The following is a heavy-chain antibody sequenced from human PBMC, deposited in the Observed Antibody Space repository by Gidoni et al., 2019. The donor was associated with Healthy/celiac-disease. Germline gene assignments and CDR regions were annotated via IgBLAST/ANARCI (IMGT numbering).Heavy chain of an antibody. D-gene: IGHD3-22*01. CDR3: ARDRITMIVVGTDAFHI. CDR2: INWNGGST. CDR1: GFAFADSG. V-gene: IGHV3-20*04. J-gene: IGHJ3*02. Sequence: EVQLVESGGGVVRSGGSLRLSCAASGFAFADSGMSWVRQAPGKGLEWVSGINWNGGSTGYADSVKGRFTISRDNAKNSLYLQMNSLRAEDTALYYCARDRITMIVVGTDAFHIWGQGTMVTVSS.